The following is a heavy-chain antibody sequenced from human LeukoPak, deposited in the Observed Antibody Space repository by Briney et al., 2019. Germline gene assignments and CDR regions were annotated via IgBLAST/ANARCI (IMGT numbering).Heavy chain of an antibody. Sequence: PGGSLRFSCAGSGXSFSDAWLNWVRQAPGKGLEWVSAISASGGDTYYADSVRGRFTISRDNSKNTLYLQMNSLRAEDTAVYYCAKKRRRSPNSDWYFDLWGRGTLVTVSS. CDR1: GXSFSDAW. D-gene: IGHD4-23*01. CDR3: AKKRRRSPNSDWYFDL. V-gene: IGHV3-23*01. J-gene: IGHJ2*01. CDR2: ISASGGDT.